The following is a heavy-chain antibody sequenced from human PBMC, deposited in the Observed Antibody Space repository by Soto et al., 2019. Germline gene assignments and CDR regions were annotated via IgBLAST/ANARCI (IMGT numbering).Heavy chain of an antibody. CDR2: ITYDGSDK. Sequence: QVQLVESGGGVVQPGRSLRLSCAASGFTFSSYSMHWVRQALGKGLEWVAVITYDGSDKYYADPVKGRFTNSRDNSKNTLNLQMNSLRADDTAVYYCAKALGELSPESYDYWGQGTLITVSS. V-gene: IGHV3-30*18. CDR3: AKALGELSPESYDY. J-gene: IGHJ4*02. CDR1: GFTFSSYS. D-gene: IGHD3-16*02.